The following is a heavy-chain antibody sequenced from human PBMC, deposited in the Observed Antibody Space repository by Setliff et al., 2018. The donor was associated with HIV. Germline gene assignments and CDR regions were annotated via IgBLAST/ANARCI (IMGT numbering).Heavy chain of an antibody. V-gene: IGHV4-39*07. CDR3: ARSIHGGGSEPFDT. J-gene: IGHJ5*02. Sequence: SETLSLTCTVSGGSISSGPYYWGWIRQPPGKGLEWIGYMYSGGNTYYKPSLKSRVTMSVDTSDNQFSLSLRSVTAADTAIYYCARSIHGGGSEPFDTWGQGILVTVTS. D-gene: IGHD3-10*01. CDR1: GGSISSGPYY. CDR2: MYSGGNT.